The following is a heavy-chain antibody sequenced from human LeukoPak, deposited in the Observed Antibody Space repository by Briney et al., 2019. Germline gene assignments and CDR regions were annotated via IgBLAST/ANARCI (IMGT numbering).Heavy chain of an antibody. CDR2: IDYSGST. CDR3: ARITYYYHSSGYYQYYFDY. V-gene: IGHV4-59*01. CDR1: GGSMNNYY. J-gene: IGHJ4*02. Sequence: SETLSLTCGVSGGSMNNYYWSWIRQPPGKGLEWIGYIDYSGSTNHNPSLNSRVTISVDTSKNQFSLKLSSVTAAGTAVYYCARITYYYHSSGYYQYYFDYWGQGTLVTVSS. D-gene: IGHD3-22*01.